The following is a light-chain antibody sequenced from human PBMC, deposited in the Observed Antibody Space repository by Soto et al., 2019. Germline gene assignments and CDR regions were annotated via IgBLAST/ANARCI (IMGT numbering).Light chain of an antibody. J-gene: IGKJ5*01. CDR3: QQRSNWPPIT. V-gene: IGKV3-11*01. CDR1: QSVSSNY. Sequence: EIVLTQSPATLSLSPGERATLSCRASQSVSSNYLAWYQQKPGQAPRLLIYGAFKRATGIPDRFSGSGSGTDFTLTISSLEPEDFAVYYCQQRSNWPPITFGQGTRLEIK. CDR2: GAF.